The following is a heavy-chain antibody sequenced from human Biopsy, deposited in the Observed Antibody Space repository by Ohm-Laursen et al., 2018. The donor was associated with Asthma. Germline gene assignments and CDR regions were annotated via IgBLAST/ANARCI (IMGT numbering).Heavy chain of an antibody. Sequence: SSVKVSCKVSGDSFSNYAISWVRQAPGLGLEWMGGISPVFGSTNIAQKFQGRVTISADIFTKTAYLEVSSLRSDDTAVYYCASPSSSREILYYYYNMDIWGQGTMVTVSS. CDR1: GDSFSNYA. CDR3: ASPSSSREILYYYYNMDI. CDR2: ISPVFGST. J-gene: IGHJ6*02. D-gene: IGHD6-13*01. V-gene: IGHV1-69*06.